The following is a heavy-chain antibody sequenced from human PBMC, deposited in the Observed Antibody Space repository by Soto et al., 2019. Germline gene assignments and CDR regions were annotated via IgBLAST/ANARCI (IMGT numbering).Heavy chain of an antibody. CDR1: GYTFTGHW. CDR2: IDPSDSYT. Sequence: GESLKISCQGSGYTFTGHWISWVRQMPGKGLEWMGRIDPSDSYTDYSPTVQGHVTMSADKSINTAYLQWSSLQALDTAVYYCTRHTGYDSSLDYWGQGTLVTVSS. V-gene: IGHV5-10-1*01. D-gene: IGHD5-12*01. CDR3: TRHTGYDSSLDY. J-gene: IGHJ4*02.